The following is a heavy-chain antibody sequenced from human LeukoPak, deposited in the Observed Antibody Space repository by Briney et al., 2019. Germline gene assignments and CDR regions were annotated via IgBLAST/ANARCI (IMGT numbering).Heavy chain of an antibody. V-gene: IGHV1-2*02. D-gene: IGHD3-10*01. CDR1: GYTFTGYY. J-gene: IGHJ4*02. Sequence: ASVKVSCKASGYTFTGYYIHWVRQAPGQGLEWMGWINPNSGGTNYAQKFQGKVTMTRDTSISTAYMELSRLRSDDTAVYYCARDYYGSGSYEGDYWGQGTLVTVSS. CDR2: INPNSGGT. CDR3: ARDYYGSGSYEGDY.